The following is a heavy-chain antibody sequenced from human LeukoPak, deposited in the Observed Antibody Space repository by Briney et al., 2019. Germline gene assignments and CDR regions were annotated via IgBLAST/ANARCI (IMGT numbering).Heavy chain of an antibody. V-gene: IGHV4-38-2*02. Sequence: SETLSLTCTVSGYSISSGYYWGWIRQPPGKGLEWIGSIYHSGSTYYNPSLKSRVTISVDTSKNQFSLKLSSVTAADTAVYYCASVPGEWELLRAYWGQGTLVTVSS. CDR3: ASVPGEWELLRAY. CDR1: GYSISSGYY. D-gene: IGHD1-26*01. J-gene: IGHJ4*02. CDR2: IYHSGST.